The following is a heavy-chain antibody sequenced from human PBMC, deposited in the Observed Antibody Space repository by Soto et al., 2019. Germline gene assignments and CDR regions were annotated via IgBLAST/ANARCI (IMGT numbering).Heavy chain of an antibody. Sequence: SETLSLTCTVSGGSISSYYWSRIRQPPGKGLEWIGYIYYSGSTNYNPSLKSRVTISVDTSKNQFSLKLSSVTAADTAVYYCARGYNWNYSAFDIWGQGTMVTVSS. CDR1: GGSISSYY. CDR3: ARGYNWNYSAFDI. D-gene: IGHD1-7*01. V-gene: IGHV4-59*01. CDR2: IYYSGST. J-gene: IGHJ3*02.